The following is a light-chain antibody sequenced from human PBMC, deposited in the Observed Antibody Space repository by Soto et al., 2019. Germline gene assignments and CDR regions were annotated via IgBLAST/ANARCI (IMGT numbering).Light chain of an antibody. CDR3: QKCKVAPFT. Sequence: AIRMTQSPSSFSASTGDRVTITCRASQGISSYLAWYQQKPGKAPKLLIYAASTLQSGVPSRFTGSGSGTDFTLTISSLQPEDAATYYCQKCKVAPFTFGGGTKVDIK. CDR2: AAS. CDR1: QGISSY. V-gene: IGKV1-8*01. J-gene: IGKJ4*01.